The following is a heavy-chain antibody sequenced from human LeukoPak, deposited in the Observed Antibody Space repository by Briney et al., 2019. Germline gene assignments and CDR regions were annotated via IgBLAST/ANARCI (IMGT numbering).Heavy chain of an antibody. V-gene: IGHV3-48*03. D-gene: IGHD1-14*01. J-gene: IGHJ4*02. Sequence: PGGSLRLSCVASGFTFSSFEMNRVRQPPGKGLEWISYISDSGTTKYYADSVKGRFTISRDNAKNSLYLQMNSLRAEDTAVYYCVVAITYWGRGTQVTVSS. CDR2: ISDSGTTK. CDR1: GFTFSSFE. CDR3: VVAITY.